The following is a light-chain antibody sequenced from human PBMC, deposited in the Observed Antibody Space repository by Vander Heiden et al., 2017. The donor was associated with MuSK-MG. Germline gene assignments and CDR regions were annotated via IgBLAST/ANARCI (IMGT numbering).Light chain of an antibody. CDR1: SPNIASNP. J-gene: IGLJ1*01. V-gene: IGLV1-44*01. CDR2: DNN. Sequence: QSVLTQSPSASGPPGQRLILSCSGSSPNIASNPVNRYQVHPETAPKLLIYDNNKRPSGVPDRFSGSRSGTSASLAINGLQSEDEAEYFCATWDHSLDGFYLFGTGTQVTVL. CDR3: ATWDHSLDGFYL.